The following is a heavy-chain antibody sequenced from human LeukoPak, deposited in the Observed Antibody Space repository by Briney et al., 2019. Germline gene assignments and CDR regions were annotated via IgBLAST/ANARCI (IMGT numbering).Heavy chain of an antibody. D-gene: IGHD6-13*01. V-gene: IGHV3-7*01. CDR2: IKQDGSEK. CDR3: ARGGAIAAAGNYYYYYYMDV. Sequence: GGSLRLSCAASGFTFSSYWMSWVRQAPGKGLEWVANIKQDGSEKYYVDSVKGRFTISRDNAKNSLYLQMNSLRAEDTAVYYCARGGAIAAAGNYYYYYYMDVWGKGTTVTVSS. J-gene: IGHJ6*03. CDR1: GFTFSSYW.